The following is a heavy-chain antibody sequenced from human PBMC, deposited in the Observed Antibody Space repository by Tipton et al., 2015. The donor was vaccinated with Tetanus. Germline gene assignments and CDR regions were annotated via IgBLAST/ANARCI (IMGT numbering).Heavy chain of an antibody. CDR2: IKQDGSGK. CDR1: GFTFDKNW. CDR3: AKDGEMDQMTYNWFDS. Sequence: SLRLSCAASGFTFDKNWMTWVRQAPGKGLEWVANIKQDGSGKYYLDSVKGRFSISRDNAKNSLYLQMSSLRAEDTALYYCAKDGEMDQMTYNWFDSWGQGTLVTVSS. D-gene: IGHD5-24*01. V-gene: IGHV3-7*03. J-gene: IGHJ5*01.